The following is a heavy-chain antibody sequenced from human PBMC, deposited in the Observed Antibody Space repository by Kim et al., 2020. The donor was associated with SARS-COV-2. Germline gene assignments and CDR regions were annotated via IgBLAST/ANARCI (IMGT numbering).Heavy chain of an antibody. D-gene: IGHD3-10*01. J-gene: IGHJ4*02. Sequence: THHNPPLKGQATISVDTSKNQFSLKLSSVTAADTAVYYCARDGHYYGSTYWGQGTLVTVSS. CDR2: T. V-gene: IGHV4-39*07. CDR3: ARDGHYYGSTY.